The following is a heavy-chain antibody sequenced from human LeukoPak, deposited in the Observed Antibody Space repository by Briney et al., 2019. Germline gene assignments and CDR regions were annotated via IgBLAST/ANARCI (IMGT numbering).Heavy chain of an antibody. CDR3: AGYDSSGYYYSNAFDI. J-gene: IGHJ3*02. CDR2: ISYDGSNK. D-gene: IGHD3-22*01. V-gene: IGHV3-30*04. Sequence: GGSLRLSCAASGFTFSSYAMHWVRQAPGKGLEWVAVISYDGSNKYYADSVKGRFTISRGNSKNTLYLQMNSLRAEDTAVYYCAGYDSSGYYYSNAFDIWGQGTMVTVSS. CDR1: GFTFSSYA.